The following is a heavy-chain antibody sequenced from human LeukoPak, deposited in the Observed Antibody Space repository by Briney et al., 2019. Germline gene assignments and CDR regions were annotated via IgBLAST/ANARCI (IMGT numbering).Heavy chain of an antibody. CDR3: AKDPSPLRIYYYYYYMDV. D-gene: IGHD4-17*01. Sequence: GGSLRLSCAASGFTVSSNYMSWVRQAPGKGLEWVAFIRYDGSNKYYADSVKGRFTISRDNSKNTLYLQMNSLRAEDTAVYYCAKDPSPLRIYYYYYYMDVWGKGTTVTISS. CDR2: IRYDGSNK. J-gene: IGHJ6*03. CDR1: GFTVSSNY. V-gene: IGHV3-30*02.